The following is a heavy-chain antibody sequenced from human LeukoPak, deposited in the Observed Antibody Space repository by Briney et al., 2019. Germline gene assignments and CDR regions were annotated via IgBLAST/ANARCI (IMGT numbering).Heavy chain of an antibody. Sequence: ASVKVSCKASGYTFSAYYMHWVRQAPGEGLEWMGWINPNSGGTKYAQKFQGRVTMTRDTSISTVYMELSSLRSDDTAVYYCARGGGTYHVDYWGQGTLVTVS. D-gene: IGHD2-21*01. CDR2: INPNSGGT. J-gene: IGHJ4*02. CDR3: ARGGGTYHVDY. V-gene: IGHV1-2*02. CDR1: GYTFSAYY.